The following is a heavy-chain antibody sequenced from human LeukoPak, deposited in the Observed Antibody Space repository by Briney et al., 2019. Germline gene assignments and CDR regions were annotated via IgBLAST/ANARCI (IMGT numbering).Heavy chain of an antibody. CDR3: ARVGTSSKYYYYMDV. CDR2: ISSSGGTI. D-gene: IGHD1-1*01. V-gene: IGHV3-48*04. J-gene: IGHJ6*03. CDR1: GFTFSSYT. Sequence: GGSLRLSCAASGFTFSSYTMNWVRQAPGKGLKWVSYISSSGGTIYYADSVKGRFTISRDNAHNSLYLQMSSPRAEDTAVYYCARVGTSSKYYYYMDVWGKGTTVTVSS.